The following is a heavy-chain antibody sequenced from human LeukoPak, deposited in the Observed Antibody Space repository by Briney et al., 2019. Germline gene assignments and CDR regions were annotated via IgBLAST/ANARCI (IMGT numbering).Heavy chain of an antibody. J-gene: IGHJ4*02. CDR3: AREWAY. CDR1: GGSINDHY. V-gene: IGHV4-59*11. Sequence: SETLSLTCTVSGGSINDHYWSWIRQPPGKGLEWIGYIYYSGSTNYNPSLKSRVTISVDTSNNQFSLKLSSVTAADTAVYYCAREWAYWGQGTLVTVSS. CDR2: IYYSGST.